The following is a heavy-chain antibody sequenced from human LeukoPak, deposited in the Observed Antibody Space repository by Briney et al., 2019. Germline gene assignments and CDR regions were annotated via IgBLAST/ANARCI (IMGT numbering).Heavy chain of an antibody. Sequence: GASVKVSCKASGYTFTGYYMHWVRQAPGQGLEWMGWINPNSGGTNYAQTFQGRVTMTRDTSTSTPYMELSRLRSDDTAVYCCARGAAGYYDSSGDCSGWFDPWGQRTLGTVSS. D-gene: IGHD3-22*01. CDR2: INPNSGGT. J-gene: IGHJ5*02. CDR1: GYTFTGYY. V-gene: IGHV1-2*02. CDR3: ARGAAGYYDSSGDCSGWFDP.